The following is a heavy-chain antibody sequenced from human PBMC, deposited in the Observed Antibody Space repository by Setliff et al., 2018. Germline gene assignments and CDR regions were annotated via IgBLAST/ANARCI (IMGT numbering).Heavy chain of an antibody. J-gene: IGHJ4*02. Sequence: GASVKVSCKASGDTSTTYAIHWVRQAPGQGLEWMGWINAGNGNIGYSQNFQGRVTITRDTSASTAYMELSSLTSEDTAIYYCARGDVYSGSYYHFDYWGRGTLVTVSS. D-gene: IGHD1-26*01. CDR1: GDTSTTYA. V-gene: IGHV1-3*01. CDR3: ARGDVYSGSYYHFDY. CDR2: INAGNGNI.